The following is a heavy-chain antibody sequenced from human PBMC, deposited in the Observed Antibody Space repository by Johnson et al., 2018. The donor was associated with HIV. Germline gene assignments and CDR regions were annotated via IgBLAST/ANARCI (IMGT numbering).Heavy chain of an antibody. D-gene: IGHD3-22*01. CDR2: ILFDGVYK. V-gene: IGHV3-30-3*01. J-gene: IGHJ3*02. Sequence: QVQLVESGGGVVQPGRSQRLSCAASGFPFRDSAMHWVRQAPGKGMEWVAVILFDGVYKHYAESVKGRFTISRDNAKNSLYLQMNSLSVEDTAIYYCAKRLGYDSRGDQLDIWGQGTMVTVSS. CDR3: AKRLGYDSRGDQLDI. CDR1: GFPFRDSA.